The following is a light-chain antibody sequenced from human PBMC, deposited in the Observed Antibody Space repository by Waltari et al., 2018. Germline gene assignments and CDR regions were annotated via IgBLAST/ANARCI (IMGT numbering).Light chain of an antibody. CDR1: QGISNW. V-gene: IGKV1-12*01. CDR3: QQGNSFPPT. Sequence: DIQMTQSPSSVSASVGDRVIITCRASQGISNWLAWYQQKPGKAPKLLIYAVSILQTGVPSRFSGSGSGTDFTLTISNLRPEDFATYFCQQGNSFPPTFGQGTKVEVK. J-gene: IGKJ1*01. CDR2: AVS.